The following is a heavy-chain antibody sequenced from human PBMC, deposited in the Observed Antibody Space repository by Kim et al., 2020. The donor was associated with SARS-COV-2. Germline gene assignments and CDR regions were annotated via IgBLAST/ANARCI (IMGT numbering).Heavy chain of an antibody. J-gene: IGHJ5*02. Sequence: SGPTLVNPTQTLTLTCTFSGFSLSTSGVGVGWIRQPPGKALEWLALIYWDDDKRYSPSLKSRLTITKDTSKNQVVLTMTNMDPVDTATYYCAHSFMVTMVRGVSGWFDPWGQGTLVTVSS. CDR3: AHSFMVTMVRGVSGWFDP. CDR2: IYWDDDK. CDR1: GFSLSTSGVG. V-gene: IGHV2-5*02. D-gene: IGHD3-10*01.